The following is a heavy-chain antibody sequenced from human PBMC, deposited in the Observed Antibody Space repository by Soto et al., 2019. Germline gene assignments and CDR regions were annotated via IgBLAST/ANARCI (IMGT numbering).Heavy chain of an antibody. CDR2: IIPIFGTA. CDR1: GGTFSSYA. D-gene: IGHD3-9*01. J-gene: IGHJ4*02. V-gene: IGHV1-69*13. CDR3: ARRILTGRYYFDY. Sequence: SVKVSCKASGGTFSSYAISCVRQSPGQGLEWMGGIIPIFGTANYAQKFQGRVTITADESTSTAYMELSSLRSEDTAVYYCARRILTGRYYFDYWGQGTLVTVSS.